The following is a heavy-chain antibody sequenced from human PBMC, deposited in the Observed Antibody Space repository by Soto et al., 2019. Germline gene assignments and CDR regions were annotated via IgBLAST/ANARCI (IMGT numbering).Heavy chain of an antibody. V-gene: IGHV4-4*07. Sequence: SETLSLTCTVSGGSISSYYWSWIRQPAGKGLEWIGRIYTSGSTNYNPSLKSRVTMSVDTSKNQFSLKLSSVTAADTAVYYCAGASITMVRRTPGRSAFDIWGQGTMVTVSS. CDR3: AGASITMVRRTPGRSAFDI. CDR1: GGSISSYY. J-gene: IGHJ3*02. D-gene: IGHD3-10*01. CDR2: IYTSGST.